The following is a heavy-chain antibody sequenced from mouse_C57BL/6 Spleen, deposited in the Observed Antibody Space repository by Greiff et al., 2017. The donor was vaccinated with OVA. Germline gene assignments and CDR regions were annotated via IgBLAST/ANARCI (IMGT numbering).Heavy chain of an antibody. CDR3: AKHGGNSYAMDY. J-gene: IGHJ4*01. Sequence: QVQLKESGPGLVAPSQSLSITCTVSGFSLTSYGVDWVRQPPGKGLEWLGVIWGGGSTNYNSAFLSKLRISKDKSKSQIFLQMNRLQTDDTAMYYSAKHGGNSYAMDYWGQGTSVTVSS. D-gene: IGHD2-1*01. CDR1: GFSLTSYG. V-gene: IGHV2-9*01. CDR2: IWGGGST.